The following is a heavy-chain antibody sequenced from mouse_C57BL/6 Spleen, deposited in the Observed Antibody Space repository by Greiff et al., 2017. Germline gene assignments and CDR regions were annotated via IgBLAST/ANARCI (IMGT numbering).Heavy chain of an antibody. CDR3: AIPRGSGYAWFAY. D-gene: IGHD3-2*02. CDR2: IHPNSGST. CDR1: GYTFTSYW. V-gene: IGHV1-64*01. Sequence: VQLQQPGAELVKPGASVKLSCKASGYTFTSYWMHWVKQRPGQGLEWIGMIHPNSGSTNYNEKFKSKATLTVDKSSSTAYMQLSSLTSEDSAVYYCAIPRGSGYAWFAYWGQGTLVTVSA. J-gene: IGHJ3*01.